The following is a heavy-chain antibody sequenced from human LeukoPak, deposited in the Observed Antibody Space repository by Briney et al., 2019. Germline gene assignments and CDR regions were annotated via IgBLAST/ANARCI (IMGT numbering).Heavy chain of an antibody. D-gene: IGHD1-26*01. Sequence: AGGSLRLSCAASGFTFTSYSMNWVRQAPGKGLEWVSTSGGGGSTYYADSVKGRFTISRDNSKNTLYLQVNSLRAEDTAVYYCAKGGKWDVTPFDYWGQGTLVTVSS. CDR2: SGGGGST. CDR1: GFTFTSYS. V-gene: IGHV3-23*01. CDR3: AKGGKWDVTPFDY. J-gene: IGHJ4*02.